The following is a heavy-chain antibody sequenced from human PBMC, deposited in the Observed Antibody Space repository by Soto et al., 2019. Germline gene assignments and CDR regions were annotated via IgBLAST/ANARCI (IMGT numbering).Heavy chain of an antibody. Sequence: SETLSLTCTVSGGSISSGGYYWSWIRQQQGKGQEGIGYIYYSGSTNYNPSLKSRVTISVDTSKNQFSLKLSSVTAADSAVYYCARGGYYDSSGYYPYWGQGTLVTVSS. CDR3: ARGGYYDSSGYYPY. D-gene: IGHD3-22*01. CDR2: IYYSGST. J-gene: IGHJ4*02. V-gene: IGHV4-30-4*08. CDR1: GGSISSGGYY.